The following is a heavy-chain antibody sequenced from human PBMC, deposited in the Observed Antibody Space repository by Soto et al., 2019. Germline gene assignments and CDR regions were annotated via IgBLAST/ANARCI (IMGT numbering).Heavy chain of an antibody. CDR1: GYTFSNYF. CDR2: INPKGGAT. CDR3: ARDEGFCSGGSCTGGFDP. J-gene: IGHJ5*02. V-gene: IGHV1-46*01. Sequence: QVQLVQSGAEVKRPGASVKVSCKASGYTFSNYFINWVRQAPGQGLEWVGVINPKGGATTYAQKFQGRVNMTSATSTNTIYMTLRSLTSEDTAFYYCARDEGFCSGGSCTGGFDPWGQGTLVTVSS. D-gene: IGHD2-15*01.